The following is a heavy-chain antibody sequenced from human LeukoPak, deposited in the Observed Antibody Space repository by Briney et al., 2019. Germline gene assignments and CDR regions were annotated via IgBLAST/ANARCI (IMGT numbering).Heavy chain of an antibody. V-gene: IGHV3-74*01. CDR1: GSTISSNY. J-gene: IGHJ1*01. D-gene: IGHD6-13*01. CDR2: INSDGSST. Sequence: GGSLRLSCIGSGSTISSNYMTWVRQAPGKGLVWVSRINSDGSSTSYADSVKGRFTISRDNAKNTLYLQMNSLRAEDTAVYYCAKEGTAGTSEYFQHWGQGTLVTVSS. CDR3: AKEGTAGTSEYFQH.